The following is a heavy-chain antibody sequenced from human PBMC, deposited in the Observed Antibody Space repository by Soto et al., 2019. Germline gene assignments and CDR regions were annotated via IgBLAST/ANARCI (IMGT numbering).Heavy chain of an antibody. D-gene: IGHD3-22*01. J-gene: IGHJ6*02. CDR1: GLTFSSYA. Sequence: PGGSLRLSCAASGLTFSSYAMHWVRQAPGKGLEWVAVISYDGSNKYYADSVKGRFTISRDNSKNTLYLQMNSLRAEDTAVYYCARDFGTTTYYYDSSGYYRTQEDYYYYGMDVWGQGTTVTVSS. CDR2: ISYDGSNK. CDR3: ARDFGTTTYYYDSSGYYRTQEDYYYYGMDV. V-gene: IGHV3-30-3*01.